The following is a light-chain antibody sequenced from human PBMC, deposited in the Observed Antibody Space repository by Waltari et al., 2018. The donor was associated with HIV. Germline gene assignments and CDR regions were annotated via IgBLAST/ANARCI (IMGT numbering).Light chain of an antibody. CDR2: QDN. CDR1: ELGDKY. Sequence: SYELTQPPSLSVSPGQTASITCSGDELGDKYVSWYQQKSDQSPMLIIYQDNKRPSGIPGRFSGSNSGNTATLTVGETQTMDEADYYCETWDSSTAVFGGGTRLTVL. J-gene: IGLJ2*01. CDR3: ETWDSSTAV. V-gene: IGLV3-1*01.